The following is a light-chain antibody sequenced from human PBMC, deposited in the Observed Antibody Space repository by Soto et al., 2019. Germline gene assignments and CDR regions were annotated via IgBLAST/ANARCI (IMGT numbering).Light chain of an antibody. CDR2: SVS. J-gene: IGKJ4*02. CDR3: LQYKTYPLT. V-gene: IGKV1-16*01. CDR1: QDIGKS. Sequence: DIQMSQSPSSLSASVGDTVTLTCRASQDIGKSLAWLQQKPGRAPKSLISSVSSLRSGVPSRFSGSRYGADFTLTISNLQPEDFATYYCLQYKTYPLTFGGGTKVDLK.